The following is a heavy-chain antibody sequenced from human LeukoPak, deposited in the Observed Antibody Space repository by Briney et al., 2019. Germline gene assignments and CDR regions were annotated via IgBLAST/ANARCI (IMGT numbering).Heavy chain of an antibody. J-gene: IGHJ3*02. CDR3: ARDREDAFDI. CDR2: ISSSSSYI. Sequence: GGSLRLSCAASGFTFSSYSMNWVRQAPGKGLEWVASISSSSSYIYYADSVKGRFTISRDNAKNSLYLQMNSLRAEDTAVYYCARDREDAFDIWGQGTMVTVSS. V-gene: IGHV3-21*01. D-gene: IGHD1-26*01. CDR1: GFTFSSYS.